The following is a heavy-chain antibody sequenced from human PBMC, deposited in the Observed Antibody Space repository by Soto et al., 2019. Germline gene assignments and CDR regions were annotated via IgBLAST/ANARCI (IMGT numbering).Heavy chain of an antibody. CDR3: ARGYYDSSGPFDY. V-gene: IGHV1-18*01. D-gene: IGHD3-22*01. J-gene: IGHJ4*02. Sequence: QVRLVQSGAEVKKPGASVKVSCKASGYTLTSHGISWVRQAPGQGLEWMGWISTYNGNTKYAQKFQERVTMTAGTSTNTAHMELRSLRSNDTAMYYCARGYYDSSGPFDYWGQGTLVTVSS. CDR2: ISTYNGNT. CDR1: GYTLTSHG.